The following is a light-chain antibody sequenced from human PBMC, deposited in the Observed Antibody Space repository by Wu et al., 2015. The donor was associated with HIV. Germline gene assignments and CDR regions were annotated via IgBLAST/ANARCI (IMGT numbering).Light chain of an antibody. CDR1: QGISNS. CDR2: AAS. Sequence: DIQMTQSPSFLSASVGDRVTITCRASQGISNSLAWYQQKPGKAPKLLLYAASRLESGVPSRFSGSGSGTDYTPTISSLQPEDFATYYCQQYYSTPWTFGQGTKVEIK. V-gene: IGKV1-NL1*01. J-gene: IGKJ1*01. CDR3: QQYYSTPWT.